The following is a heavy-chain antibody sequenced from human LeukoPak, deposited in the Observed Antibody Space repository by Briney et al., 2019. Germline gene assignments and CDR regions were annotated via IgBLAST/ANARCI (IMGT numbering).Heavy chain of an antibody. J-gene: IGHJ4*02. CDR2: IKQDGSEK. CDR3: ARDRYYYDSSGYYPNYDY. CDR1: GFTFSSYW. Sequence: PGGSLRLSCAASGFTFSSYWMSWVRQALGKGLEWVANIKQDGSEKYYVDSVKGRFTISRDNAKNSLYLQMNSLRAEDTAVYYCARDRYYYDSSGYYPNYDYWGQGTLVTVSS. D-gene: IGHD3-22*01. V-gene: IGHV3-7*01.